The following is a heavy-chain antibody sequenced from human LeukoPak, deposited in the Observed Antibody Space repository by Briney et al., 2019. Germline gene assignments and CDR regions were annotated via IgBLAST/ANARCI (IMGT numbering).Heavy chain of an antibody. V-gene: IGHV3-7*03. D-gene: IGHD5-18*01. J-gene: IGHJ3*02. CDR1: GVTFSNNW. Sequence: GGSLRLSCAASGVTFSNNWMSWVRQVPGKGLEWVAHIKQDGSETYYEDSVKGRFTISRDNAKNSLYLQMDSLRAEDTAVYYCAYSYGYAFDIWGQGTMVIVSA. CDR3: AYSYGYAFDI. CDR2: IKQDGSET.